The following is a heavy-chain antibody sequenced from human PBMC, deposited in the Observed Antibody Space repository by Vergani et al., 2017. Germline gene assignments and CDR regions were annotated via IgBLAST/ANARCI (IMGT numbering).Heavy chain of an antibody. D-gene: IGHD1-1*01. Sequence: QVQLEESGGGVVQPGRSLRLSCAGSGFTLSSHAMHWVRQAPGKGLEWVAFIWYDGSKEYYADSVKGRFTISRDNSKNTLYLQMNNLRAADTAVYYCARGGARGTTLSTTWFDSWGQGTLVTVSS. J-gene: IGHJ5*01. CDR3: ARGGARGTTLSTTWFDS. V-gene: IGHV3-33*01. CDR1: GFTLSSHA. CDR2: IWYDGSKE.